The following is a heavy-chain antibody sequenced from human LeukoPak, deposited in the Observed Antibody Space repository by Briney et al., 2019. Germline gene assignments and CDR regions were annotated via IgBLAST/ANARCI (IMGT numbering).Heavy chain of an antibody. J-gene: IGHJ4*02. Sequence: SETLSLTCTVSGGSISSSPYYWNWIRQPPGKGLEWIGEINHSGSTKYNPTLKSRVTISVDTSKNQLSLKLSSVTAADTAVYYCARLLGGYWGQGTLVTVSS. CDR3: ARLLGGY. V-gene: IGHV4-39*07. D-gene: IGHD2/OR15-2a*01. CDR2: INHSGST. CDR1: GGSISSSPYY.